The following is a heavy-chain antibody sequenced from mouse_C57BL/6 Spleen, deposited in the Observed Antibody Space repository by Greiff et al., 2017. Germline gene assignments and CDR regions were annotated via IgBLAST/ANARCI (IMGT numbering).Heavy chain of an antibody. V-gene: IGHV5-6*02. CDR3: GRRENVYFDD. CDR2: ISSGGSYT. J-gene: IGHJ2*01. Sequence: EVKLVESGGDLVKPGGSLKLSCAASGFTFSSYGMSWVRQTPDKRLEWVATISSGGSYTYYPDSVKGRFTISRDNAKNTLYLQMSSLKSEDTAVYYCGRRENVYFDDWGQGTTLTVSS. CDR1: GFTFSSYG.